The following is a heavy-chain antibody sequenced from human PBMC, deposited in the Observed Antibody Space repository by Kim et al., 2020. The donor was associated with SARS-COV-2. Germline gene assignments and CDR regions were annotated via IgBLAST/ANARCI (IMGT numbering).Heavy chain of an antibody. CDR3: ARGRGDTMIGVVIKTVYYYGMDL. CDR2: MNPNSGNT. D-gene: IGHD3-22*01. J-gene: IGHJ6*02. V-gene: IGHV1-8*01. CDR1: GYTFTSYD. Sequence: ASVKVSCKASGYTFTSYDINWVRQATGQGLEWMGWMNPNSGNTGYAQKFQGRVTMTRNTSISTAYMELSSLRSEDTAVYYCARGRGDTMIGVVIKTVYYYGMDLWGQGTTVTLSS.